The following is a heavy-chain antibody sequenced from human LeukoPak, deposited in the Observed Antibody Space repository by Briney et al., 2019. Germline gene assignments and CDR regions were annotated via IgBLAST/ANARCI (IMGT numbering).Heavy chain of an antibody. CDR1: GYTFTSYD. D-gene: IGHD3-10*01. J-gene: IGHJ4*02. CDR2: MNPNSGNT. Sequence: ASVKVSCKASGYTFTSYDINWVRQATGQGLEWMGWMNPNSGNTGYAQKFQGRVTMTRNTSISTAYMELSSLRSEDTAVYYCARARITMVRGVIIAFDYWGQGTLVTVSS. CDR3: ARARITMVRGVIIAFDY. V-gene: IGHV1-8*01.